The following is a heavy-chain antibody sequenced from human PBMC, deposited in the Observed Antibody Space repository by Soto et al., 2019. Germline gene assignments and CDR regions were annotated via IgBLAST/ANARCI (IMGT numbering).Heavy chain of an antibody. D-gene: IGHD2-21*02. Sequence: GGSLRLSCAASGFSFGNYAMNWVRQTPGKGLEWVSSISSSGGTTYYADSVKGRFTISRDNSKNTLYLEMDSLRAEDTAVYYCARDHESGFGDSVNEPFDIWGQGTMVSVSS. CDR1: GFSFGNYA. CDR3: ARDHESGFGDSVNEPFDI. J-gene: IGHJ3*02. V-gene: IGHV3-23*01. CDR2: ISSSGGTT.